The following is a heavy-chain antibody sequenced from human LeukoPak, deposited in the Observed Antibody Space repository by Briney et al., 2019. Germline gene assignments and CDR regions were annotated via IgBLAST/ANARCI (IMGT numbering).Heavy chain of an antibody. CDR3: ARVGRGCITINCYWEDWFDP. V-gene: IGHV1-18*01. J-gene: IGHJ5*02. CDR1: GYNFASFG. Sequence: GASVKVSCRASGYNFASFGISWVRKAPGQGPEWLGWVGGHDGSTHYAQSVQGRVTMTADTSTSTAYMEMRSLRADDTAVYYCARVGRGCITINCYWEDWFDPWGQGTRVTVSS. CDR2: VGGHDGST. D-gene: IGHD2-2*01.